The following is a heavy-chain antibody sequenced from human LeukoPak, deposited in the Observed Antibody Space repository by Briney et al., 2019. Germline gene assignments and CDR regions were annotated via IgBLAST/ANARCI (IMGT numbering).Heavy chain of an antibody. CDR3: ARHLYCSGGSCYTPHY. D-gene: IGHD2-15*01. V-gene: IGHV5-51*01. Sequence: GESLKISCKGSGYSFTSYWIGWVRQMPGKGLEWMGIIYPGDSDTRYSPSFQGQVTISADKSISTAYLQWSSLKASDTAMYYCARHLYCSGGSCYTPHYWGQGTLVTVSS. CDR2: IYPGDSDT. J-gene: IGHJ4*02. CDR1: GYSFTSYW.